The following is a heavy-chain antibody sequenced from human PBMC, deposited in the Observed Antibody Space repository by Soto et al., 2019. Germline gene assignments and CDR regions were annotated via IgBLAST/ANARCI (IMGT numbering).Heavy chain of an antibody. CDR3: ARNRYYYDTGGLSY. V-gene: IGHV3-21*01. CDR2: ISSSSSYI. D-gene: IGHD3-22*01. CDR1: GFTFSSYS. Sequence: PGGSLRLSCAASGFTFSSYSMNWVRQAPGKGLEWVSSISSSSSYIYYADSVKGRFTISRDNAKNSLYLQMNSLRAEDTAVYFCARNRYYYDTGGLSYWGQGTLVTVSS. J-gene: IGHJ4*02.